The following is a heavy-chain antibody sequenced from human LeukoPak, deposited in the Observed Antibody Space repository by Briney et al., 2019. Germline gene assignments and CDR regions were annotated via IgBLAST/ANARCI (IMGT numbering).Heavy chain of an antibody. J-gene: IGHJ4*02. Sequence: GGSLRLSCAASGFIFSPYSMSWVRQAPGKGREWVAGIAGGDGRFYADSVKGRFSISRDNSKNTVELQMNSLRVEDTAVYYGAKDYVSGDGYWDFDYWGQGTLVTVSS. CDR1: GFIFSPYS. D-gene: IGHD5-24*01. CDR3: AKDYVSGDGYWDFDY. CDR2: IAGGDGR. V-gene: IGHV3-23*01.